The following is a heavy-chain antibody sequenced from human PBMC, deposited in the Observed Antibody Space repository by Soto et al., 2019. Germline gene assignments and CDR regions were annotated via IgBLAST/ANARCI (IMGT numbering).Heavy chain of an antibody. CDR3: ASEGRRGVLTFDY. Sequence: GGSLRLSCAASGLTFSSYGMHWVRQAPGKGLEWVAVIWYDGSNKYYADSVKGRFTISRDNSKNTLYLQMNSLGAEDTAVYYCASEGRRGVLTFDYWGQGTLVTVSS. V-gene: IGHV3-33*01. J-gene: IGHJ4*02. CDR2: IWYDGSNK. CDR1: GLTFSSYG. D-gene: IGHD3-10*01.